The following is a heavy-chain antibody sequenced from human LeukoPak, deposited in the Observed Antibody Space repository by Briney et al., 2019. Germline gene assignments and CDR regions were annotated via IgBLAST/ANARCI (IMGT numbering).Heavy chain of an antibody. V-gene: IGHV4-59*01. Sequence: SETLSLTCTVSGGSISSYYWSWIRQPPGNGLEWIGYIYYSGSTNYNPSLKSRVTISVDTSKNQFSLKLSSVTAADTAVYYCAIGGYNYSDYYYYGMDVWGQGTTVTVSS. CDR3: AIGGYNYSDYYYYGMDV. CDR1: GGSISSYY. J-gene: IGHJ6*02. CDR2: IYYSGST. D-gene: IGHD5-24*01.